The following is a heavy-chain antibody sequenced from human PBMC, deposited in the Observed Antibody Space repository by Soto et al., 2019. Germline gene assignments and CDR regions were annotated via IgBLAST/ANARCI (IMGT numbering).Heavy chain of an antibody. Sequence: GGSLRLSCAASGFTFTNAWMSWVRQAPGKGLEWVARIKSKTDGGTTDYATPVKGRFTISRDDSKNTLYLQMNSLKIEDTAVYYCTTEGSSGWFDPWGQGTLVTVSS. CDR2: IKSKTDGGTT. V-gene: IGHV3-15*01. CDR1: GFTFTNAW. J-gene: IGHJ5*02. D-gene: IGHD6-19*01. CDR3: TTEGSSGWFDP.